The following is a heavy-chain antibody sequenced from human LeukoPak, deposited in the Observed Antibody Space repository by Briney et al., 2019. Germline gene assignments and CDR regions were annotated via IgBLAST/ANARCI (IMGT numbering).Heavy chain of an antibody. D-gene: IGHD5-24*01. J-gene: IGHJ4*02. CDR3: ANERRDGYHGTFDY. CDR1: GGSFSGYY. CDR2: INHSGST. V-gene: IGHV4-34*01. Sequence: PSETLSLTCAVYGGSFSGYYWSWIRQPPGKGLEWIGEINHSGSTNYNPSLKSRVTISVDTSKNQFSLKLSSVTAADTAVYYCANERRDGYHGTFDYWGQGTLVTVSS.